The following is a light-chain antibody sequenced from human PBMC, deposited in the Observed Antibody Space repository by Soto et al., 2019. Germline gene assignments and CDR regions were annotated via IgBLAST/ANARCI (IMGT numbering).Light chain of an antibody. V-gene: IGKV1-5*03. CDR2: KAS. Sequence: DIQMTQSPSTLSASVGDRVTITCRASQSINYWLAWYQQKPGKAPKLLIYKASTLKSGVPSRFSGSGSGTEFTLTISSLQPDDFATYYCQHYNSYSEAFGQGTKVDIK. J-gene: IGKJ1*01. CDR3: QHYNSYSEA. CDR1: QSINYW.